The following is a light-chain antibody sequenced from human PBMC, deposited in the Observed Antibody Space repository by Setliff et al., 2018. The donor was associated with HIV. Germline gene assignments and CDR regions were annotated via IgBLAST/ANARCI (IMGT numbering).Light chain of an antibody. CDR2: DNN. J-gene: IGLJ1*01. CDR1: NSNIGTNY. V-gene: IGLV1-51*01. Sequence: VLTQPPSVSAAPGQKVTISCSGSNSNIGTNYVSWYQQLPGTAPKLLIYDNNKRPSGIPDRFSGSKFGTSATLGITGLQTGDEADYYCGTWDSSLSAGGVFGTGTKV. CDR3: GTWDSSLSAGGV.